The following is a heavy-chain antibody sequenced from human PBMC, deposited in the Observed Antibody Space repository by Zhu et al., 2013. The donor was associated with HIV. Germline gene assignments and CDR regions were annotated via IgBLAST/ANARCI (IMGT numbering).Heavy chain of an antibody. V-gene: IGHV4-38-2*02. J-gene: IGHJ5*02. CDR1: GYSISSGYY. Sequence: VQLQESGPGLVKPSETLSLTCTVSGYSISSGYYWGWIRQPPGKGLEWIGSIYHSGSTYYNPSLKSRVTISVDTSKNQFSLKLSSVTAADTAVYYCARTADSSGYYYWWFDPWGQGTLVTVSS. D-gene: IGHD3-22*01. CDR2: IYHSGST. CDR3: ARTADSSGYYYWWFDP.